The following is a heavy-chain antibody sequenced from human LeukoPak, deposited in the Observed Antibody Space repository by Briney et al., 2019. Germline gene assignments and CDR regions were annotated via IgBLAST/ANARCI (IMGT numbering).Heavy chain of an antibody. Sequence: GGSLKISCKGSGYSFTTYWIGWVRQMPGKGLEWMGIIYPGDSDARYSPSFQGQVIISADKSISTAYLQWSGLKASDTAMYYCARLYGLGSYYYWGQGTLVTVSS. J-gene: IGHJ4*02. CDR3: ARLYGLGSYYY. CDR2: IYPGDSDA. D-gene: IGHD3-10*01. V-gene: IGHV5-51*01. CDR1: GYSFTTYW.